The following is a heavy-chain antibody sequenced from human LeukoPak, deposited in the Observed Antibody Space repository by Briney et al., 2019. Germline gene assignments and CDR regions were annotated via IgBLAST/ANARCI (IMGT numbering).Heavy chain of an antibody. CDR3: ARDFSGSHPLDY. J-gene: IGHJ4*02. CDR2: IKEDGSEK. D-gene: IGHD1-26*01. V-gene: IGHV3-7*01. Sequence: GGSLRLSRVASGFTFHKYWMIWVRQAPGKGLEWVANIKEDGSEKYYLDSVKGRFTISRDNAQNSLYLQMSSLRAEDTAVYYCARDFSGSHPLDYWGQGTLVTVSS. CDR1: GFTFHKYW.